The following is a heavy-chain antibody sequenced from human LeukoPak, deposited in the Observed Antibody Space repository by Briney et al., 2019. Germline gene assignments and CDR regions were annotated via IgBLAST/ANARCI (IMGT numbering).Heavy chain of an antibody. Sequence: PGGSLRLSCAASGFTFSSYAMSWVRQAPGKGLEWVSAISGSGGSTYYADSVKGRFTISRDNSKNTLYLQMNSLRAEDTAVYYCAKDNPLYYYDSRMPDYWGQGTLVTVSS. D-gene: IGHD3-22*01. CDR3: AKDNPLYYYDSRMPDY. CDR1: GFTFSSYA. J-gene: IGHJ4*02. V-gene: IGHV3-23*01. CDR2: ISGSGGST.